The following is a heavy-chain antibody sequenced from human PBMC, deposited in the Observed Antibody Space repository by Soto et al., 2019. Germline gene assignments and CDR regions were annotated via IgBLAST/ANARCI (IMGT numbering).Heavy chain of an antibody. CDR1: GDTFSFYT. Sequence: QVQLVQSGAEVKKPGSSVRLSCTASGDTFSFYTFSWVRQAPGQGPEWMGRIIPMVGMADYPQKFQGRVTISADKSTSTAYMVLSSLRSDDTAVYFCATNYGSGSTHFDYWGQGTLVTVSS. V-gene: IGHV1-69*02. J-gene: IGHJ4*02. D-gene: IGHD3-10*01. CDR3: ATNYGSGSTHFDY. CDR2: IIPMVGMA.